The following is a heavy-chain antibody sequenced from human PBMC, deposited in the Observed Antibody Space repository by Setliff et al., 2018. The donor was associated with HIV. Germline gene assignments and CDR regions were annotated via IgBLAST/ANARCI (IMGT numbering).Heavy chain of an antibody. CDR2: ISYSGST. J-gene: IGHJ4*02. Sequence: SETLSLTCTVSSDSISSRSDFWWGWIRQPPGKGLEWIGSISYSGSTYYNPSLKSRITISVDTSKNQFSLKLTSVTAADTAVYYCARDTEMVKEGTDYWGQGTLVTVSS. CDR1: SDSISSRSDF. D-gene: IGHD5-18*01. CDR3: ARDTEMVKEGTDY. V-gene: IGHV4-39*01.